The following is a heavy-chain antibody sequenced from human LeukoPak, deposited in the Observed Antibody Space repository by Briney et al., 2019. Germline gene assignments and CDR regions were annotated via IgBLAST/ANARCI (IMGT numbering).Heavy chain of an antibody. V-gene: IGHV3-11*01. D-gene: IGHD6-13*01. CDR2: ISSSGSTI. Sequence: GGSLRLSCAASGFTFSDYYMSWIRQSPGKGLEWVSYISSSGSTIYYADSVKGRFTISRDNVKNSLYLQMNSLRAEDTAVYYCATHRQSSHPRGYFQHWGQGTLVTVSS. CDR3: ATHRQSSHPRGYFQH. CDR1: GFTFSDYY. J-gene: IGHJ1*01.